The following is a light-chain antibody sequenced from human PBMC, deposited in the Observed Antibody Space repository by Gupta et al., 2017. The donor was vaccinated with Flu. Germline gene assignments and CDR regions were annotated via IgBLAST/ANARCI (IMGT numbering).Light chain of an antibody. CDR2: DDR. CDR3: QEYDTSSDSLV. Sequence: GDTSRITRGGNKIGSKDFHWYHRETAHAPVLLLYDDRLRISAIPERFSGSNYATTATITTTRVEAGEEADYYCQEYDTSSDSLVFGGGTKLTVL. CDR1: KIGSKD. J-gene: IGLJ2*01. V-gene: IGLV3-21*02.